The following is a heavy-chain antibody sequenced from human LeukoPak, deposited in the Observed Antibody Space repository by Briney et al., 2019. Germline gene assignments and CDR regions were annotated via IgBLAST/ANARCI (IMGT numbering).Heavy chain of an antibody. V-gene: IGHV1-18*01. CDR1: GGTFSSYA. CDR2: ISAYNGNT. J-gene: IGHJ4*02. D-gene: IGHD2-15*01. CDR3: AISGVTFDY. Sequence: ASVKVSCKASGGTFSSYAISWVRQAPGQGLEWMGWISAYNGNTNYAQKFQGRVTMTRDTSTSTVYMELSSLRSEDTAVYYCAISGVTFDYWGQGTLVTVSS.